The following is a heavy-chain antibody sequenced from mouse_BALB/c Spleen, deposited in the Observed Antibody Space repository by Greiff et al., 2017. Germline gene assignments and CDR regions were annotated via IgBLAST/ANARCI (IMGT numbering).Heavy chain of an antibody. Sequence: EVKLMESGPELMKPGASVKISCKASGYSFTSYYMHWVKQSHGKSLEWIGYIDPFNGGTSYNQKFKGKATLTVDKSSSTAYMHLSSLTSEDSAVYYCARYPTYWYFDVWGAGTTVTVSS. CDR2: IDPFNGGT. J-gene: IGHJ1*01. CDR3: ARYPTYWYFDV. CDR1: GYSFTSYY. V-gene: IGHV1S135*01. D-gene: IGHD2-10*01.